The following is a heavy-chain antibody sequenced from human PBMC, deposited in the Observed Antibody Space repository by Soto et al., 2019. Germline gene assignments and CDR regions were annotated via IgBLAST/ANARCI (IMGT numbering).Heavy chain of an antibody. V-gene: IGHV3-33*01. D-gene: IGHD6-13*01. Sequence: GGSLRLSCAASGFTFSSYGMHWVRQAPGKGLEWVAVIWYDGSNKYYADSVKGRFTISRDNSKNTLYLQMNSLRAEDTAVYYCAREDGSSSTHYYYYGMDVWGQGTTVTVSS. CDR3: AREDGSSSTHYYYYGMDV. J-gene: IGHJ6*02. CDR1: GFTFSSYG. CDR2: IWYDGSNK.